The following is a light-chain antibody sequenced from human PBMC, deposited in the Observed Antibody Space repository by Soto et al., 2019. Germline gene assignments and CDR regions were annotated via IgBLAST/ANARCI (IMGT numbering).Light chain of an antibody. CDR1: QSVSNNY. J-gene: IGKJ1*01. Sequence: EIVLTQSPGTLSLSPGERATLSCRASQSVSNNYLAWYQQKPGQAPRLLIYGASNRATGIPARFSGSGSGTDFTLTISRLEPEDLAVYYCKQYGSSGTFGQGTKV. CDR2: GAS. CDR3: KQYGSSGT. V-gene: IGKV3-20*01.